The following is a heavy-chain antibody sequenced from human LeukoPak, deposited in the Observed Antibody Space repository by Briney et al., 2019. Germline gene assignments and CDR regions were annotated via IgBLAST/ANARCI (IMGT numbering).Heavy chain of an antibody. CDR1: GFTVSSNY. CDR2: IYSAGTT. J-gene: IGHJ3*02. CDR3: ASQSTPVLPFDI. Sequence: PGGSLRLSCAASGFTVSSNYISWVRQAPGKGLEWVSVIYSAGTTYYADSVKGRFTISRDNSKNTLYLQMNSLRVEDTAVNYCASQSTPVLPFDIWGQGTMVTVSS. V-gene: IGHV3-66*04.